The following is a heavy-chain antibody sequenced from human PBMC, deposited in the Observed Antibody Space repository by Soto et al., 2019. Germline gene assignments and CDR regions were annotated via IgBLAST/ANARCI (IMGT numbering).Heavy chain of an antibody. CDR1: GYTFTGYA. Sequence: QVQLVQSGAEEKKPGASVKVSCKASGYTFTGYAMHWVRQAPGQRLEWMGWINAGNGNTKYSQKFQGRVTITRDTSASTGYVELSRLRSEDTAVYYCARAVAVAADFDYWGQGTLVTVSS. V-gene: IGHV1-3*05. J-gene: IGHJ4*02. CDR3: ARAVAVAADFDY. CDR2: INAGNGNT. D-gene: IGHD6-19*01.